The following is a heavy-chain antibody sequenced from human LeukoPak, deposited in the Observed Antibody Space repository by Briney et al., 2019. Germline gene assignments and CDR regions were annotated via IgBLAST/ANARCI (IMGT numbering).Heavy chain of an antibody. CDR2: INQDESEK. V-gene: IGHV3-7*01. CDR1: GFTFSTYW. J-gene: IGHJ4*02. Sequence: GGSLRLSCVASGFTFSTYWLTWVRQAPGKGLEWVANINQDESEKYYVDSVKGRFTTSTDNAKNSLYLQMDSLRAEDTAMYYCAKVASGSYYDYWGQGTLVTVSS. CDR3: AKVASGSYYDY. D-gene: IGHD1-26*01.